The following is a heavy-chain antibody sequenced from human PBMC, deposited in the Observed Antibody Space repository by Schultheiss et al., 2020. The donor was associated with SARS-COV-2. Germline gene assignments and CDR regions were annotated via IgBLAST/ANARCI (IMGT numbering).Heavy chain of an antibody. V-gene: IGHV4-4*07. Sequence: SETLSLTCTVSGGSISSYYWSWIRQPAGKGLEWIGRIYTSGSTNYNPSLKSRVTMSVDTSKNQFSLKLSSVTAADTAVYYCARVSSYGPYNWFDPWGQGTLVTVSS. CDR2: IYTSGST. D-gene: IGHD5-18*01. J-gene: IGHJ5*02. CDR1: GGSISSYY. CDR3: ARVSSYGPYNWFDP.